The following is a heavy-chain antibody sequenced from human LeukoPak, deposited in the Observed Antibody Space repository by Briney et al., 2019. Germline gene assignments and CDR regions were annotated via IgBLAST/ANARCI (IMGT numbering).Heavy chain of an antibody. CDR2: IWYDGSNK. CDR1: GFTFSSYG. Sequence: GGSLRLSCAASGFTFSSYGMHWVRQAPGKGLEWVAVIWYDGSNKYYADSVKGRFTISRDNPKNSLSLQLNSLRVEDAAVYYCARGGSAWSFDPWGQGTLVTVSS. D-gene: IGHD6-19*01. V-gene: IGHV3-33*01. J-gene: IGHJ5*02. CDR3: ARGGSAWSFDP.